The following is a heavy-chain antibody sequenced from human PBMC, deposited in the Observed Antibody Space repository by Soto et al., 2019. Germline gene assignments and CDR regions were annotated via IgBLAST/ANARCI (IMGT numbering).Heavy chain of an antibody. Sequence: GGSLRLSCAASGFGFTFSTSAMSWVRQAPGKGLEWVAVIGDGGRNKYYADSVKGRFTISRDNSKNTLYLQMNSLRAEDTAVYYCARGRSYSSSWPSAFDICGQGTMVTVSS. J-gene: IGHJ3*02. CDR1: GFGFTFSTSA. CDR2: IGDGGRNK. D-gene: IGHD6-13*01. V-gene: IGHV3-33*08. CDR3: ARGRSYSSSWPSAFDI.